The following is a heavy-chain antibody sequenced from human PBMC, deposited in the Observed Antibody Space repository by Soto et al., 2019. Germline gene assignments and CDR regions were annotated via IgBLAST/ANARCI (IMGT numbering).Heavy chain of an antibody. J-gene: IGHJ4*02. CDR1: GGSISSGGYY. D-gene: IGHD2-2*01. V-gene: IGHV4-31*03. CDR3: ARELGRYCSSTSCYAWGSTFDY. Sequence: SETLSLTCTVSGGSISSGGYYWSWIRQHPGKGLEWIGYIYYSGSTYYNPSLKSRVTISVDTSKNQFSLKLSSVTAADTAVYYCARELGRYCSSTSCYAWGSTFDYWGQGTLVTVSS. CDR2: IYYSGST.